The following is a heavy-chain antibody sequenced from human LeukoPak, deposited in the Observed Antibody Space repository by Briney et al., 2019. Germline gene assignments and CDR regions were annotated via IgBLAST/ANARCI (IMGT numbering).Heavy chain of an antibody. CDR2: ISGSGGST. J-gene: IGHJ5*02. Sequence: GGSLRLSCAASGFTFSSYAMSWVRQAPGKGLEWVSAISGSGGSTYYADSVKGRFTISRDNSKNTLYLQMNSLRAEDTAVYYCARGGVYCSSTSCYIQYGPWGQGTLVTVSS. D-gene: IGHD2-2*02. V-gene: IGHV3-23*01. CDR1: GFTFSSYA. CDR3: ARGGVYCSSTSCYIQYGP.